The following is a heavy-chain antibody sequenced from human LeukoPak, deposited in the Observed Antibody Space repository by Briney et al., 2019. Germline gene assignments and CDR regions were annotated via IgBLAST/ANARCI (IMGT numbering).Heavy chain of an antibody. Sequence: SVKVSCKASGGTFSSYAISWVRQAPGQGLEWMGGIIPIFGTANYAQKFQGRVTITADKSTSTAYMELSSLRSEDTAVYYCARGKVYLVWGSYYGGTDVFDIWGKGKMVTVSS. CDR1: GGTFSSYA. J-gene: IGHJ3*02. CDR2: IIPIFGTA. V-gene: IGHV1-69*06. CDR3: ARGKVYLVWGSYYGGTDVFDI. D-gene: IGHD3-16*01.